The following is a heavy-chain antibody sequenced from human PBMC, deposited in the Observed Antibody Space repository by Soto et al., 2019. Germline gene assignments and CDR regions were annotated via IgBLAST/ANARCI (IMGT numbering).Heavy chain of an antibody. V-gene: IGHV5-10-1*01. CDR2: IDPSDSYT. D-gene: IGHD6-13*01. J-gene: IGHJ5*02. Sequence: EVQLVQSGAEVKKPGESLRISCKGSGYSFTSYWINWVRQMPGKGLEWMGRIDPSDSYTNYSPSFQGHVTISADKSIITAYLQWSSLKASDTAMYYCARRHSSSSAFDPWGQGTLVTVSS. CDR1: GYSFTSYW. CDR3: ARRHSSSSAFDP.